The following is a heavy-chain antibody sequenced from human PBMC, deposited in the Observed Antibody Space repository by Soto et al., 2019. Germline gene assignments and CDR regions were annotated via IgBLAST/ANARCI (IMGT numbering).Heavy chain of an antibody. D-gene: IGHD2-21*02. J-gene: IGHJ5*02. Sequence: VQLQESGPGLVKPSGTLSLTCTVSGGSISTTNWWSWVRQSPGKGLEWIGEILHIGSTNYNPSLKRRVTISIDKSKNQFSLRLSSVTAADTAVYYCASGFDSDCLYNGGHPWGQGTLVSVSS. V-gene: IGHV4-4*02. CDR3: ASGFDSDCLYNGGHP. CDR1: GGSISTTNW. CDR2: ILHIGST.